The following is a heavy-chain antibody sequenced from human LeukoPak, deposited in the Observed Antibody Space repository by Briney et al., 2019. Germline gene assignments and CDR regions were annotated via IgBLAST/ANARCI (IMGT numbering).Heavy chain of an antibody. CDR3: ARTEYYFDH. J-gene: IGHJ4*02. D-gene: IGHD3-10*01. Sequence: SETLSLTCTVSSGSISSYYWSWIRQAPGKGLEWIGYIYYRESSNYNPYFKSRVTMSVDTSKKQFSLRVSSGTAADTAVYYCARTEYYFDHWGQGTLVTVSS. CDR2: IYYRESS. CDR1: SGSISSYY. V-gene: IGHV4-59*01.